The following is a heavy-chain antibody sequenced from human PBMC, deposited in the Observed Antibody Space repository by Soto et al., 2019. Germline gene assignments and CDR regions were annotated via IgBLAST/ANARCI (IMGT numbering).Heavy chain of an antibody. J-gene: IGHJ4*02. CDR1: GFAFSSYS. V-gene: IGHV3-21*01. Sequence: GGSLRLSCAASGFAFSSYSMNWVRPAPGKGLEWVSSISSSSSYIYYADSVKGRFTISRDNAKKSLYLQLNSLRAEDTAVYYCASTATPFDYWGQGTLVTVSS. D-gene: IGHD5-18*01. CDR2: ISSSSSYI. CDR3: ASTATPFDY.